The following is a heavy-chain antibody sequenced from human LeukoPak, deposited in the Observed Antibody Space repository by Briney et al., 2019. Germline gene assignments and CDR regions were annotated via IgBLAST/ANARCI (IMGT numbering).Heavy chain of an antibody. CDR3: ARLRSLGGLYPDY. V-gene: IGHV4-39*01. J-gene: IGHJ4*02. CDR1: GGSISSSSYY. CDR2: IYYSGST. D-gene: IGHD3-16*01. Sequence: PSQTLSLACTVSGGSISSSSYYWGWIRQPPGKGLEWIGSIYYSGSTYYNPSLKSRVTISVDTSKNQFSLKLSSVTAADTAVYYCARLRSLGGLYPDYWGQGTLVTVSS.